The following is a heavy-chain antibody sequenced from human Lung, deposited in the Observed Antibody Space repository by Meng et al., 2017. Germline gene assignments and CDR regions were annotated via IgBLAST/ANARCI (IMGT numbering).Heavy chain of an antibody. Sequence: QVELLEWGRGLVKPSQTLSLTCTVSGGSISSSNYYWSWIRQPPGKGLEWSGHIYNSGSTYYNPSLKSRITISVDTSKNQFSLKLSSVTAADTAVYYCARGQKGYFDLWGRGTLVTVSS. J-gene: IGHJ2*01. CDR2: IYNSGST. CDR1: GGSISSSNYY. V-gene: IGHV4-30-4*01. CDR3: ARGQKGYFDL.